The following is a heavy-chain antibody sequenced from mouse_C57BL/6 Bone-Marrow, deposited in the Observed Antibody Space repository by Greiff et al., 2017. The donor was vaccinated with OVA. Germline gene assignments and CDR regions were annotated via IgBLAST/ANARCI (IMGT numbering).Heavy chain of an antibody. CDR3: ASGSSLMGAMDY. J-gene: IGHJ4*01. CDR1: GYTFTDYY. Sequence: VQLQQSGPELVKPGASVKISCKASGYTFTDYYMNWVKQSHGKSLEWIGDINPNNGGTSYNQKFKGKATLTVDKSSSTAYMELRSLTSEDSAVYYCASGSSLMGAMDYWGQGTSVTVSS. D-gene: IGHD1-1*01. CDR2: INPNNGGT. V-gene: IGHV1-26*01.